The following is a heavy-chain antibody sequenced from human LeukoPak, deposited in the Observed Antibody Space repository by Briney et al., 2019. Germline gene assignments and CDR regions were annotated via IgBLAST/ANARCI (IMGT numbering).Heavy chain of an antibody. CDR1: GASVSSGDYC. V-gene: IGHV4-31*03. D-gene: IGHD2-8*02. CDR3: ARDTGGYSTYSSRAFDI. J-gene: IGHJ3*02. Sequence: SQTLSLTCTVSGASVSSGDYCWSWIRQHSGKGLEWIGYIYYSGSTSYNPSLKSRASMSVDTSKNQFSLRLSSVTAADTAVYHCARDTGGYSTYSSRAFDIWGQGTTVTVSS. CDR2: IYYSGST.